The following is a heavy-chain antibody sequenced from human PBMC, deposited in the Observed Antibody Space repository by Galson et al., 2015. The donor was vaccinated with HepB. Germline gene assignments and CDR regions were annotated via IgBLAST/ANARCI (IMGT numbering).Heavy chain of an antibody. CDR2: IYPGDSDT. J-gene: IGHJ6*02. CDR3: ARHWVPDCGNSTCPENGMDV. V-gene: IGHV5-51*01. CDR1: GYTFINYW. D-gene: IGHD4-23*01. Sequence: QSGAEVKKPGESLKISCQGSGYTFINYWIGWVRQMPGKGLEWMGIIYPGDSDTRYSSSFQGQVTISADKSINTAYLQWSSLKASDTAMYYCARHWVPDCGNSTCPENGMDVWGQGTTVTVSS.